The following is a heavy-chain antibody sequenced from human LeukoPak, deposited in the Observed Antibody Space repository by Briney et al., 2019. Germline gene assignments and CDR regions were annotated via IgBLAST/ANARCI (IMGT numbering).Heavy chain of an antibody. V-gene: IGHV1-24*01. D-gene: IGHD1-26*01. Sequence: GASVKVSCKVSGHTLTELSMHWVRQAPGKGLEWMGGFDPEDGETIYAQKFQGRVTMTEDTSTDTAYMELSSLRSGDTAVYCCATAYSGSYVGYFDYWGQGTLVTVSS. J-gene: IGHJ4*02. CDR3: ATAYSGSYVGYFDY. CDR2: FDPEDGET. CDR1: GHTLTELS.